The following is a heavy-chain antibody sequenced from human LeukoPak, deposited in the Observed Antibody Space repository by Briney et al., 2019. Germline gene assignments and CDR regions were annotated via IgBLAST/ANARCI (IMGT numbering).Heavy chain of an antibody. D-gene: IGHD3-22*01. V-gene: IGHV1-2*02. J-gene: IGHJ4*02. Sequence: ASVKVSCKASGYTFTGYYMHWVRQAPGQGLEWMGWINPNSGGTNYAQKFQGRVTMTRDTSISTAYMEPSRLRSDDTAVYYCARVVDYYDSSGYFKYWGQGTLVTVSS. CDR3: ARVVDYYDSSGYFKY. CDR2: INPNSGGT. CDR1: GYTFTGYY.